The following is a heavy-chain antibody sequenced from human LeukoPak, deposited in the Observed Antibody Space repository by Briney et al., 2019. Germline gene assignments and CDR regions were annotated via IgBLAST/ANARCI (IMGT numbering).Heavy chain of an antibody. D-gene: IGHD6-13*01. V-gene: IGHV3-49*04. CDR3: TRDAGRHSSSWYFDY. CDR2: IRSKAYGGTT. J-gene: IGHJ4*02. Sequence: GGSLRLSCTASGFTFGDYAMSWVRQAPGKGLEWVGFIRSKAYGGTTEYAASVKGRFTISRDDSKSIAYLQMNSLKTEDTAVYYCTRDAGRHSSSWYFDYWGQGTLVTVSS. CDR1: GFTFGDYA.